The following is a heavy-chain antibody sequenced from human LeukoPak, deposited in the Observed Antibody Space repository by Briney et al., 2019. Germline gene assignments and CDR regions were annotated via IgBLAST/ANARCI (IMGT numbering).Heavy chain of an antibody. J-gene: IGHJ4*02. CDR1: GYTFTSYG. CDR2: IIPIFGTA. V-gene: IGHV1-69*05. CDR3: ARAGNPYYYGSPWVGY. D-gene: IGHD3-10*01. Sequence: ASVKVSCKASGYTFTSYGISWVRQAPGQGLEWMGGIIPIFGTANYAQKFQGRVTITTDESTSTAYMELSSLRSEDTAVYYCARAGNPYYYGSPWVGYWGQGTLVTVSS.